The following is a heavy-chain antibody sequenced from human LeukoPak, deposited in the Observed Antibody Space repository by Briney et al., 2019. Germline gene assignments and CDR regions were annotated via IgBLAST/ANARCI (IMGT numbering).Heavy chain of an antibody. CDR2: IYYSGST. D-gene: IGHD6-13*01. V-gene: IGHV4-59*01. Sequence: SETLSLTCTVSGGSISSYYWSWIRQPPGKGLEWMGYIYYSGSTNYNPSLKSRVTISVDTSKNQFSLKLSSVTAADTAVYYCARDSSYSSSWGDWYFDLWGRGTLVTVSS. CDR1: GGSISSYY. CDR3: ARDSSYSSSWGDWYFDL. J-gene: IGHJ2*01.